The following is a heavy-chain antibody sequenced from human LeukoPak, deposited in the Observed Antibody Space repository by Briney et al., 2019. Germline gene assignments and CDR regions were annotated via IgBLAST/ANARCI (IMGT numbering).Heavy chain of an antibody. J-gene: IGHJ4*02. CDR1: GYTFTGYY. Sequence: ASXXVSCKASGYTFTGYYMHWVRQAPGQGLEWMGWINPNSGGTNYAQKFQGRGTITRDTSRSTAYMELSRLRSDDTAVYYCARRGDGYKPFDYWGQGTLVTVSS. CDR3: ARRGDGYKPFDY. CDR2: INPNSGGT. V-gene: IGHV1-2*02. D-gene: IGHD5-24*01.